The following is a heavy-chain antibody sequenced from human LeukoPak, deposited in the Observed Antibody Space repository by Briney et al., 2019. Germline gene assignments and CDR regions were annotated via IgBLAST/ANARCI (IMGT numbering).Heavy chain of an antibody. J-gene: IGHJ4*02. CDR3: ARGAKSNTAMVYFDY. D-gene: IGHD5-18*01. CDR2: IYYSGST. Sequence: SETLSLTCTVSGGSISSGGYYWSWIRQPPGKGLEWIGYIYYSGSTNYNPSLKSRVTISVDTSKNQFSLKLSSVTAADTAAYYCARGAKSNTAMVYFDYWGQGTLVTVSS. CDR1: GGSISSGGYY. V-gene: IGHV4-61*08.